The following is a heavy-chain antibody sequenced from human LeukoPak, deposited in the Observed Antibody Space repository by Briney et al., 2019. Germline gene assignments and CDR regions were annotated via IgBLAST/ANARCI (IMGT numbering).Heavy chain of an antibody. Sequence: PGGSLRLSCAASGFTFSSYGMSWVRQAPGKGLEWVSAISGSGGSTYYADSVKGRFTISRDNSKNTLYLQMNSLRAEDTAVYYCANSGSVVLYYFDYWGQGTLVTVSS. CDR1: GFTFSSYG. V-gene: IGHV3-23*01. J-gene: IGHJ4*02. D-gene: IGHD5-12*01. CDR3: ANSGSVVLYYFDY. CDR2: ISGSGGST.